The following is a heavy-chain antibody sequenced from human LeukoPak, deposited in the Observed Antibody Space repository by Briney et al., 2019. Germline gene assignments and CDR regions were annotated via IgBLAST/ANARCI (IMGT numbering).Heavy chain of an antibody. CDR2: IYYSGST. CDR3: ARAYCGGGSCYPNY. J-gene: IGHJ4*02. V-gene: IGHV4-59*01. Sequence: SETLSLTCTVSGGSISSYYWSWIRQPPGKGLEWIGYIYYSGSTNYNPSLKSRVTISVDTSKNQFSLKLSSVTAADTAVYYCARAYCGGGSCYPNYWGQGTLVTVSS. D-gene: IGHD2-15*01. CDR1: GGSISSYY.